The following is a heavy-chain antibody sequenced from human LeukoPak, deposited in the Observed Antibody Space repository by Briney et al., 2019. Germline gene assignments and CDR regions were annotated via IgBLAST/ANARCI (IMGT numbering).Heavy chain of an antibody. D-gene: IGHD6-6*01. CDR1: GGSISGYY. V-gene: IGHV4-59*08. Sequence: PETLSLTCTVSGGSISGYYWSWLRQPPGKGLEWIGHINYSGGTNYNPSLKSRVTISLDTSKKNQFSLKMSSVTAADTAVYYCVRHDPRGEPARLAFFDYWGQGTLVTVSS. CDR3: VRHDPRGEPARLAFFDY. CDR2: INYSGGT. J-gene: IGHJ4*02.